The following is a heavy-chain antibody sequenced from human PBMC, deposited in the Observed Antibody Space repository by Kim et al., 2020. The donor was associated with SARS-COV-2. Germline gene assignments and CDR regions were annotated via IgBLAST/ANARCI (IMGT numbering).Heavy chain of an antibody. J-gene: IGHJ6*02. D-gene: IGHD1-26*01. Sequence: ASVKVSCKASGYTFTSYGISWVRQAPGQGLEWMGWISAYNGNTNYAQKLQGRVTMTTDTSTSTAYMELRSLRSDDTAVYYCARESIVGARGYYYYYYGMDVWGQGTTVTVSS. CDR3: ARESIVGARGYYYYYYGMDV. CDR2: ISAYNGNT. V-gene: IGHV1-18*01. CDR1: GYTFTSYG.